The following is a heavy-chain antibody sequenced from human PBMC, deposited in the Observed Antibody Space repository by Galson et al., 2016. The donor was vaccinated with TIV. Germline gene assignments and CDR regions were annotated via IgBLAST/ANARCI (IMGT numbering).Heavy chain of an antibody. CDR3: AKDRNTALDTYHYYYGMDV. V-gene: IGHV1-69*13. CDR1: GDTFTSYP. J-gene: IGHJ6*02. CDR2: IIPLFGTA. Sequence: SVKVSCKASGDTFTSYPFNWVRQAPGQGLEWMGGIIPLFGTANYAQKFQGRVTVTADESTSTVYLDLSSLRSEDTAVYYCAKDRNTALDTYHYYYGMDVWAREPCLPSP. D-gene: IGHD5-18*01.